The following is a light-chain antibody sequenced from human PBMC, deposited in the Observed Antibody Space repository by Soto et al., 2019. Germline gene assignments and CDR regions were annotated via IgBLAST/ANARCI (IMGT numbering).Light chain of an antibody. Sequence: QSALTQPRSVSGSPGQSVTISCTGTSSDVGGYNYVSWYQQHPGKAPKLMIYDVSKRPSGVPDRFSGSKSGNTASLTISGLQAEDEAAYYCCSYAGSPYVFGTGTKLTVL. CDR3: CSYAGSPYV. J-gene: IGLJ1*01. CDR1: SSDVGGYNY. CDR2: DVS. V-gene: IGLV2-11*01.